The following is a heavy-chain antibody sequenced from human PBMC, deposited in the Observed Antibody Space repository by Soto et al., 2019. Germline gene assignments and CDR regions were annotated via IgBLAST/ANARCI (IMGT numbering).Heavy chain of an antibody. CDR3: ARDVSPGTSSLYFDGFDI. Sequence: ESGGGLVQPGGSLRLSCAASGFTFSSDWMTWVRQAPGKGLEWVANIRKDGSKTSYLDSVRGRFTISRDNAQSSWYLQMDRLRAENTALYYCARDVSPGTSSLYFDGFDIWGQGTMVTVSS. V-gene: IGHV3-7*05. CDR2: IRKDGSKT. CDR1: GFTFSSDW. J-gene: IGHJ3*02. D-gene: IGHD2-8*01.